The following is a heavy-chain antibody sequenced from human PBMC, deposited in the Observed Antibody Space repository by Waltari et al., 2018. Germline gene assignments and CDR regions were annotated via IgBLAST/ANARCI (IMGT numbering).Heavy chain of an antibody. CDR2: IYYSGST. Sequence: QLQLQESGPGLVKPSETLSLTFTVSGGSISSTSYYWGWIRQPPGKGREWIGSIYYSGSTYYHPSLKSRVTISVDTSKNQFSLKLSSVTAADTAVYYCARDRVLTVTTQGPGWFDPWGQGTLVTVSS. CDR3: ARDRVLTVTTQGPGWFDP. V-gene: IGHV4-39*07. D-gene: IGHD4-4*01. J-gene: IGHJ5*02. CDR1: GGSISSTSYY.